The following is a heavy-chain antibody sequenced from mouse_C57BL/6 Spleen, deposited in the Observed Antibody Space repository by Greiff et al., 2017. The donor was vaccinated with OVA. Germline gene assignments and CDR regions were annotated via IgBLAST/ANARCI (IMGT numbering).Heavy chain of an antibody. V-gene: IGHV14-2*01. CDR3: ARGMSDGYNYYAMDY. CDR1: GFNIKDYY. CDR2: IDPEDGET. J-gene: IGHJ4*01. Sequence: VQLKQSGAELVKPGASVKLSCTASGFNIKDYYMHWVKQRTEQGLEWIGRIDPEDGETKYAPKFQGKATITADTSSNTAYLQLSSLTSEDTAVYYCARGMSDGYNYYAMDYWGQGTSVTVSS. D-gene: IGHD2-3*01.